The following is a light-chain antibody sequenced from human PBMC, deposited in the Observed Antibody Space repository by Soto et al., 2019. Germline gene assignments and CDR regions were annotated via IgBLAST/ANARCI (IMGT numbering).Light chain of an antibody. J-gene: IGLJ2*01. CDR3: AAWDDSLNGVI. CDR1: SSNIGSHT. Sequence: QSVLTQPPSASGTPGQRITISCSGSSSNIGSHTVNWHQQVPGTAPKLLIYSNNERPSGVPDRFSGSKSGTSASLAISGLQSGDEADYYCAAWDDSLNGVIFGVGTQLTVL. V-gene: IGLV1-44*01. CDR2: SNN.